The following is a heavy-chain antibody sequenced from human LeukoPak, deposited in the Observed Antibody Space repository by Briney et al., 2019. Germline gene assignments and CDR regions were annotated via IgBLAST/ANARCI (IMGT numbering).Heavy chain of an antibody. J-gene: IGHJ4*02. Sequence: PSETLSLTCTVSGGSISSYYWSWIRQPPGKGLEWIGYIYYSGSTNYNPSLKSRVTISVDTSKNQFSLKLSSVTAADTAVYYCARGGDYEYFDYRGQGTLVTVSS. CDR3: ARGGDYEYFDY. CDR1: GGSISSYY. D-gene: IGHD4-17*01. CDR2: IYYSGST. V-gene: IGHV4-59*01.